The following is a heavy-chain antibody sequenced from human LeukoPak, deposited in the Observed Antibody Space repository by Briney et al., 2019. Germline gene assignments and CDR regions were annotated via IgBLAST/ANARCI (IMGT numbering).Heavy chain of an antibody. CDR1: GYTFTGYY. Sequence: ASVKVSYKASGYTFTGYYMHWVRQAPGQGLEWMGWINPNSGGTNYAQKFQGRVTMTRDTSISTAYMELSRLISVDTAVYYCARELGIVVVPAAIRYNWFDHWGQGTLVTVSS. V-gene: IGHV1-2*02. CDR3: ARELGIVVVPAAIRYNWFDH. CDR2: INPNSGGT. J-gene: IGHJ5*02. D-gene: IGHD2-2*02.